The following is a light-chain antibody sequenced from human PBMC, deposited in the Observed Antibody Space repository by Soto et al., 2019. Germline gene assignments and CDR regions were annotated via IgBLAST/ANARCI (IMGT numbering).Light chain of an antibody. CDR3: CSYTRSGTLS. Sequence: QSALTQPASVSGSPGQSITISCTGTSSDVGGYDFVSWYQHHPGKAPRLMIYDVSHRPSGISARFSGSKSGNTASLTISGLQPEDTALYYCCSYTRSGTLSFGGGTKVTVL. CDR1: SSDVGGYDF. J-gene: IGLJ2*01. V-gene: IGLV2-14*03. CDR2: DVS.